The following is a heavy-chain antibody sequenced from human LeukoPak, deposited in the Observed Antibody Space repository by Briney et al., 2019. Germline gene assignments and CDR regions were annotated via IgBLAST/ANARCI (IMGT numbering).Heavy chain of an antibody. CDR2: ISYDGSNK. CDR3: ASVVRIAAAADAFDI. D-gene: IGHD6-13*01. J-gene: IGHJ3*02. V-gene: IGHV3-30*03. Sequence: GGSLRLSCAASGFTFSSYGMHWVRQAPGKGLEWVGVISYDGSNKYYADSVKGRFTISRDNSKNTLYLQMNSLRAEDTAVYYCASVVRIAAAADAFDIWGQGTMVTVSS. CDR1: GFTFSSYG.